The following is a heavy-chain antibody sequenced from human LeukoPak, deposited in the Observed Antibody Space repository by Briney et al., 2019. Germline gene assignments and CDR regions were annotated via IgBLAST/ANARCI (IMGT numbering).Heavy chain of an antibody. D-gene: IGHD6-13*01. CDR3: AREHTPYGSSCTAAY. CDR2: VSPSSSSI. J-gene: IGHJ4*02. CDR1: GFTFSSYG. V-gene: IGHV3-48*01. Sequence: GGSLRLSCAASGFTFSSYGMNWVRQAPGTGLEWVSYVSPSSSSIYYADSVKGRFTISRDNAKNSLYLQMNSLRAEDTAVYYCAREHTPYGSSCTAAYWGQGTLVTVSS.